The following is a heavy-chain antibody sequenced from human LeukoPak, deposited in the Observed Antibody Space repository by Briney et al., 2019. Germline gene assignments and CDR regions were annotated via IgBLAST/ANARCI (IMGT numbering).Heavy chain of an antibody. CDR1: GGSFSGYY. D-gene: IGHD6-13*01. CDR2: INHSGST. Sequence: SETLSLTCAVYGGSFSGYYWSWIRQPPGKGLEWIGEINHSGSTNYNPSLKSRVTISVDTSKNQFSLKLSSVTAADTAVYYCARAPLIAAAEVDYWGQGTLVTVSS. CDR3: ARAPLIAAAEVDY. V-gene: IGHV4-34*01. J-gene: IGHJ4*02.